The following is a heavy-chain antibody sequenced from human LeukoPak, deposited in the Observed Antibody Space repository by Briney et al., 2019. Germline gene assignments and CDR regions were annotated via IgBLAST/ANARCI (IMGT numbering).Heavy chain of an antibody. CDR1: GYSLSSGYY. CDR2: IYHSGST. D-gene: IGHD6-19*01. CDR3: ARETPGYSSGADWEP. Sequence: PSETLSLTCAVSGYSLSSGYYWGWVRQRPGKRLEWIGSIYHSGSTYYNPSLKSRVTISVDTSKNQFSLKLSSVTAADTAVYYCARETPGYSSGADWEPWGQGSLVTVSS. V-gene: IGHV4-38-2*02. J-gene: IGHJ5*02.